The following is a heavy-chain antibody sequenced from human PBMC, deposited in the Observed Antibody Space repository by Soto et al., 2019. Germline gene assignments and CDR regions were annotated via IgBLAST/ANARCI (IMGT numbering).Heavy chain of an antibody. D-gene: IGHD3-10*01. CDR1: GDSISRYY. V-gene: IGHV4-59*01. CDR3: ARAPTYSYGSGSPYYFYAMDV. Sequence: QVQLQQSGPGLVRPSETLSLTCTVSGDSISRYYWSWIRQSPGKGLEWIGYIYDGGSTRYNPSLRSRVTISADTAKNQFSLKLSSVTAADTAVYYCARAPTYSYGSGSPYYFYAMDVWGQGTTVTVSS. CDR2: IYDGGST. J-gene: IGHJ6*02.